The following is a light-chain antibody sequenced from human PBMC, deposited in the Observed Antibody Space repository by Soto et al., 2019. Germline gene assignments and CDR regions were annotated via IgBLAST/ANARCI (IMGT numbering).Light chain of an antibody. CDR1: SSDVGTYNL. V-gene: IGLV2-23*02. Sequence: QSALTQPASLSGSPGQSITISCTGTSSDVGTYNLVSWYQQHPGQAPKLVISEVSKRPSGVSNRFSGYKSGNTASLTISGLQAEDEAHYYCCSYGGSSTWVFGGGTQLTVL. CDR2: EVS. CDR3: CSYGGSSTWV. J-gene: IGLJ7*01.